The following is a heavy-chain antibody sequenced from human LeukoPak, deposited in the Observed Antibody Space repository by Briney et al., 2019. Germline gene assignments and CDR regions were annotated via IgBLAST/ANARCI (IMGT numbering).Heavy chain of an antibody. Sequence: SVNVSCKASGGTFSIYTISWVRQAPGQGLEWMGRIIPILGIANYALKFQGRVTIPADKSTSTAYMELSSLRSEDTAVYYCARDSVGAIIDYWGQGTLVTVSS. CDR1: GGTFSIYT. V-gene: IGHV1-69*04. CDR3: ARDSVGAIIDY. CDR2: IIPILGIA. D-gene: IGHD1-26*01. J-gene: IGHJ4*02.